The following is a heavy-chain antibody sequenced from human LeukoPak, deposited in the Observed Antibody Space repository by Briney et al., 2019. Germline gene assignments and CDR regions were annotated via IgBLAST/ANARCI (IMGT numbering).Heavy chain of an antibody. Sequence: GGSLRLSCAASGFTFSSYAMHWVRQAPGKGLEYVSAISSNGGSTYYANSVKGRFTISRDNSKNTLYLQMGSLRAEDMAVYYCARAGRHMATIWFDFWGQGTIVTVSS. CDR2: ISSNGGST. J-gene: IGHJ4*02. CDR3: ARAGRHMATIWFDF. V-gene: IGHV3-64*01. CDR1: GFTFSSYA. D-gene: IGHD5-24*01.